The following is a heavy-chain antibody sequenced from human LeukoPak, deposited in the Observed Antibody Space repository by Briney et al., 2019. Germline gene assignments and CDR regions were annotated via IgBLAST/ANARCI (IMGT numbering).Heavy chain of an antibody. CDR2: ISSSSSYI. CDR1: GFTFSSYS. V-gene: IGHV3-21*01. J-gene: IGHJ6*02. Sequence: GGSLRLSCAASGFTFSSYSMNWVRQAPGKGLEWVSSISSSSSYIYYADSVKGRFTISRDNAKNSLYLQMNSLRAEDTAVYYCARDVPKRITMVRGEKRGGGDRYYYYGMDVWGQGTTVTVSS. CDR3: ARDVPKRITMVRGEKRGGGDRYYYYGMDV. D-gene: IGHD3-10*01.